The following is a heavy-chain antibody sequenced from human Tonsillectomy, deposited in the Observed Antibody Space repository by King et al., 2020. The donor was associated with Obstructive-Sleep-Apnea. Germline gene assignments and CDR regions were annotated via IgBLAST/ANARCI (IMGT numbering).Heavy chain of an antibody. J-gene: IGHJ5*02. V-gene: IGHV4-39*07. CDR3: AREGLVRISSWYGGPSLPFLPSS. Sequence: VQLQESGPGLVKASETLSLTCTVSGGSISSGSYFWAWIRQPPGKGLEWIGNILNSGSTYYNPSLKSRVTISVDTSKNQFSLNLSSVTAADTAGYYCAREGLVRISSWYGGPSLPFLPSSWGQGTLVTVSS. CDR2: ILNSGST. CDR1: GGSISSGSYF. D-gene: IGHD6-13*01.